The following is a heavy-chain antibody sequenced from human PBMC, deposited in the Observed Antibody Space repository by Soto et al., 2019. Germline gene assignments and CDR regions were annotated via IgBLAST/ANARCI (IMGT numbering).Heavy chain of an antibody. CDR1: EFTFSNYA. V-gene: IGHV3-23*01. J-gene: IGHJ6*03. D-gene: IGHD3-3*01. CDR3: ARDRVYDFWTQYYYYYMDV. Sequence: GGSLRLSCAASEFTFSNYAMSWVRQAPGKGLEWVSGISGSGGTTYYADSVKGRFTISRDNSKNTLYLQMNSLRAEDTAVYYCARDRVYDFWTQYYYYYMDVWGKGTTVTVSS. CDR2: ISGSGGTT.